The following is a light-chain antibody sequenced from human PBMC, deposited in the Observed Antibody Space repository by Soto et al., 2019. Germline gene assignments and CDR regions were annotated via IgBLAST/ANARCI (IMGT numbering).Light chain of an antibody. CDR1: SYNIGADYD. J-gene: IGLJ2*01. CDR3: QSYDSGLSAVL. Sequence: QSVLTQPPSVSGAPGQRVTISCTGSSYNIGADYDVNWYQQFPGTAPKLLIYGNDNRPSGVPDRFTGSKSDTSASLAVTGLQAEDEADYYCQSYDSGLSAVLFGGGTKVTVL. V-gene: IGLV1-40*01. CDR2: GND.